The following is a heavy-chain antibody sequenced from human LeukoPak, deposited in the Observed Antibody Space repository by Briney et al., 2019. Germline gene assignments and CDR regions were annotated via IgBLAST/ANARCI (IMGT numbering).Heavy chain of an antibody. Sequence: SETLCLTCAVSGGSFSVYYWSWVREPPGKGLEWRGEINHSGSTNYNPSLKSRVAISAGTSKNQFSLKLSSVTAEDTAVYYRERGPYYYGSGSYYKSSARDYYYYHGMDVWGQGTTVTVSS. V-gene: IGHV4-34*01. J-gene: IGHJ6*02. CDR3: ERGPYYYGSGSYYKSSARDYYYYHGMDV. CDR1: GGSFSVYY. D-gene: IGHD3-10*01. CDR2: INHSGST.